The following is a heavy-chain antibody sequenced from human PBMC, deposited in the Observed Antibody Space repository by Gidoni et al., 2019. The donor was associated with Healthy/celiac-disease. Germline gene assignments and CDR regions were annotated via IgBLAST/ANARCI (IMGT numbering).Heavy chain of an antibody. CDR2: INHSGST. J-gene: IGHJ4*02. V-gene: IGHV4-34*01. CDR3: AREWFGELFFDY. D-gene: IGHD3-10*01. Sequence: QVQLQQWGAGLLKPSETLSLTGAVYGGSFSGYYWSWIRQPPGKGLEWIGEINHSGSTNYNPSLKSRVTISVETSKTQFSLKLISVTAADTAVYYCAREWFGELFFDYWGQGTLVTVSS. CDR1: GGSFSGYY.